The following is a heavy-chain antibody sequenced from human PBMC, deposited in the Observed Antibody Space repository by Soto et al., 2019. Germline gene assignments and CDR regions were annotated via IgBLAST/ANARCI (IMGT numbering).Heavy chain of an antibody. D-gene: IGHD6-13*01. CDR2: ISSSGSFI. CDR1: GFTFRTYG. V-gene: IGHV3-21*01. Sequence: EVQLVESGGGLVKPGGSLRLSCAASGFTFRTYGMNWVRRAPGGGLEWVASISSSGSFIYYADSVKGRFTSSRDDAEKSLYLQMNSLRAEDTALYYCAREPEGIAAALDYWGRGTLVTVSS. J-gene: IGHJ4*02. CDR3: AREPEGIAAALDY.